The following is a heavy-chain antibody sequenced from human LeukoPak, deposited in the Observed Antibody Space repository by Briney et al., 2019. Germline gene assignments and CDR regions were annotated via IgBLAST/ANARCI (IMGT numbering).Heavy chain of an antibody. V-gene: IGHV1-3*01. J-gene: IGHJ4*02. CDR3: ARMTTGKFDY. CDR1: GQSITNFA. CDR2: INAANGNT. Sequence: ASVKVSCKAAGQSITNFAMHWVRQAPGQRPEWMGWINAANGNTRYSQKLQGRVTITRDTSASTAYMELSSLRSEDTAVYYCARMTTGKFDYWGQGTLVAVPS. D-gene: IGHD3-10*01.